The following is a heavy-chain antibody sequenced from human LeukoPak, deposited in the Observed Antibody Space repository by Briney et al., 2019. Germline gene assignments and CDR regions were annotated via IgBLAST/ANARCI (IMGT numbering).Heavy chain of an antibody. CDR3: ARGILGGFNPGAY. CDR2: IHRSGSP. CDR1: LDSTTSNF. Sequence: SETLSLTCTVSLDSTTSNFWSWVRQPPGKGLEWIGEIHRSGSPNYNPSLQSRVTISIDRSRNQIVLELSSVTAADTAFYYCARGILGGFNPGAYWGQGTLVTVSS. V-gene: IGHV4-4*02. D-gene: IGHD1-14*01. J-gene: IGHJ4*02.